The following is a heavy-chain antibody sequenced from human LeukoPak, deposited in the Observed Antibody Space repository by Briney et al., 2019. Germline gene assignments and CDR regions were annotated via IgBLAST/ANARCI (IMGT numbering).Heavy chain of an antibody. V-gene: IGHV4-31*03. D-gene: IGHD4/OR15-4a*01. CDR2: IYYSRIT. CDR3: ARASDYGANYLDY. Sequence: PSETLSLTCTVFGDSISSGGYYWTWIRQHPGKGLEWIGNIYYSRITYYNPSLRSRVTISVDTSKNQFSLKLSSVTAADTAVYYCARASDYGANYLDYWGQGTLVTVSS. CDR1: GDSISSGGYY. J-gene: IGHJ4*02.